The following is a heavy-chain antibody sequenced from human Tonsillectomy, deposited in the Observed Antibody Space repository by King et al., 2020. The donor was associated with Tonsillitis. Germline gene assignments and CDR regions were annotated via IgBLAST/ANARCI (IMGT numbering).Heavy chain of an antibody. V-gene: IGHV4-59*01. Sequence: VQLQESGPGMVKPSETLSLTCTVSGGSISSYYWSWIRQPPGQGLEWIGYIYYSGSTNYNPSLKSRVTISVDTSNNQFSLKLSSVTAAATAVSYCARGGSSAGSYYYYYYYMDVWGKGTTVTVSS. D-gene: IGHD6-6*01. J-gene: IGHJ6*03. CDR3: ARGGSSAGSYYYYYYYMDV. CDR2: IYYSGST. CDR1: GGSISSYY.